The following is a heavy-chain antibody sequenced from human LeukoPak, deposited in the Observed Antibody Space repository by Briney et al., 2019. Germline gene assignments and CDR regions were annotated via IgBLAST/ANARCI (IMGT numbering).Heavy chain of an antibody. V-gene: IGHV1-18*01. CDR3: ARVGTGTRSFDS. CDR1: GYTFTTHD. Sequence: ASVKVSCKTSGYTFTTHDINWVRQAPGQGLEWMGRISAYNGYTNYGRRFQGRVTMTTDTSTNTAYMELRSLRSDDTVVYYCARVGTGTRSFDSWGQGTLVTVSS. J-gene: IGHJ4*02. D-gene: IGHD1/OR15-1a*01. CDR2: ISAYNGYT.